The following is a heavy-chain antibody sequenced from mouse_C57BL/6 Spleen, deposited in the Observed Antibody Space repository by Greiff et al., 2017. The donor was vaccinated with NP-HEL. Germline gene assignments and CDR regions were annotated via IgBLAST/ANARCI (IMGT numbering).Heavy chain of an antibody. J-gene: IGHJ1*03. CDR1: GYTFTDYE. V-gene: IGHV1-15*01. CDR2: IDPETGGT. Sequence: VQLQQSGAELVRPGASVTLSCKASGYTFTDYEMHWVKQTPVHGLEWIGAIDPETGGTAYNQKFKGKAILTADKSSSTAYMELRSLTSEDSAVYYWTRSTVVARGYFDVWGTGTTVTVSS. CDR3: TRSTVVARGYFDV. D-gene: IGHD1-1*01.